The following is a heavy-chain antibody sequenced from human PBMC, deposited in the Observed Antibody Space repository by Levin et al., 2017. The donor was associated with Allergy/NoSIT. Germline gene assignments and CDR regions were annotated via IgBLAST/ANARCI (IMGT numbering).Heavy chain of an antibody. V-gene: IGHV3-49*04. CDR3: ARGCPPNYDYNWGSYRDGYFDY. Sequence: GESLKISCTGSGFTFGDYAMSWVRQAPGKGLEWVGFIRNKAHGGTTEYAASVKGRLTISRDDSKSIAYLQMNSLKTEDTAVYFCARGCPPNYDYNWGSYRDGYFDYWGQGTLVTVSS. CDR1: GFTFGDYA. D-gene: IGHD3-16*02. CDR2: IRNKAHGGTT. J-gene: IGHJ4*02.